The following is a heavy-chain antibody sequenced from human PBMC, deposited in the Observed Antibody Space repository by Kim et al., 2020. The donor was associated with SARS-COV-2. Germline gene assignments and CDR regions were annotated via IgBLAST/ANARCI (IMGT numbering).Heavy chain of an antibody. Sequence: GGSLRLSCAASGFTFSSYAMHWVRQAPGKGLEWVAVISYDGSNKYYADSVKGRFTISRDNSKNTLYLQMNSLRAEDTAVYYCARDDDYTRLNYFDYWGQGTLVTVSS. V-gene: IGHV3-30-3*01. CDR3: ARDDDYTRLNYFDY. J-gene: IGHJ4*02. CDR1: GFTFSSYA. CDR2: ISYDGSNK. D-gene: IGHD4-4*01.